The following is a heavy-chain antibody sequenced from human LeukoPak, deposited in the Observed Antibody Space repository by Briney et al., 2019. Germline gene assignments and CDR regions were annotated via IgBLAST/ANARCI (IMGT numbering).Heavy chain of an antibody. J-gene: IGHJ4*02. CDR3: ATVVSGTSGYHFDY. CDR1: GGTFNSYG. CDR2: IIPILGTA. D-gene: IGHD6-19*01. Sequence: GASVKVSCKASGGTFNSYGIIWVRQAPGQGLEWMGGIIPILGTANYAQKFQGRVTISADKSTSTAYMELSSLRSEDTAVYYCATVVSGTSGYHFDYWGQGTLVTVSS. V-gene: IGHV1-69*10.